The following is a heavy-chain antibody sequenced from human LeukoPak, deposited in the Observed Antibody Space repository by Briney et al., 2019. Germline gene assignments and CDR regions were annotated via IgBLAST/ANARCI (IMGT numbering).Heavy chain of an antibody. J-gene: IGHJ4*02. CDR2: IYYSGST. Sequence: SETLSLTCTVSGGSISSSSYYWGWIRRPPGKGLEWIGSIYYSGSTHYNPSLKSRVTISVDTSKNQFSLKLSSVTAADTAVYYCARHLGYCSSTSCYSFDYWGQGTLVTVSS. CDR1: GGSISSSSYY. CDR3: ARHLGYCSSTSCYSFDY. D-gene: IGHD2-2*01. V-gene: IGHV4-39*01.